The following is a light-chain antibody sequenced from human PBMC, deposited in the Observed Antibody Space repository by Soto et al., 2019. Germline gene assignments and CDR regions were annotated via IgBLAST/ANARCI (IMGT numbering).Light chain of an antibody. CDR2: EVN. V-gene: IGLV2-8*01. CDR3: SSYAGASNFYV. J-gene: IGLJ1*01. Sequence: QSVLTQPPSASGSPGQSVTISCTGTRSDVGGYVYVSWYQQRPGKAPKLMIYEVNKRPSGVPDRFSGSKSGNTASLTVSGLQADDEADYYCSSYAGASNFYVFGTGTKLTVL. CDR1: RSDVGGYVY.